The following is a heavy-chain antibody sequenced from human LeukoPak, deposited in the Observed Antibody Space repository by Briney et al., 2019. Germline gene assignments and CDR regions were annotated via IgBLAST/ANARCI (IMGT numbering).Heavy chain of an antibody. D-gene: IGHD3-22*01. Sequence: PGGFLRLSCAASGFTLISYSMKWVRQAPAKGQEWVASISSSSSYIYYADSLKGRFTISRDNAKNSLYLQMNRVRAEDTAVYYCARDQGPKIVVGPPTAFDYWGQGTLVTGYS. J-gene: IGHJ4*02. CDR2: ISSSSSYI. V-gene: IGHV3-21*01. CDR1: GFTLISYS. CDR3: ARDQGPKIVVGPPTAFDY.